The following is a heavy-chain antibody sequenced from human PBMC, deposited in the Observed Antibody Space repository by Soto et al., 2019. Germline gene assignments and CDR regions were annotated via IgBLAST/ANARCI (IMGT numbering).Heavy chain of an antibody. V-gene: IGHV4-59*01. J-gene: IGHJ4*02. CDR2: IYYSGST. CDR3: ARVGYSYGYYFDY. Sequence: SETLPLTCTVAGGAIRSYYWSGIRQPPGKGLEYIGYIYYSGSTNYNPSLKSRVTISVDTSKNQFSLKLSSVTAADTAVYYCARVGYSYGYYFDYWGQGTLVTVS. D-gene: IGHD5-18*01. CDR1: GGAIRSYY.